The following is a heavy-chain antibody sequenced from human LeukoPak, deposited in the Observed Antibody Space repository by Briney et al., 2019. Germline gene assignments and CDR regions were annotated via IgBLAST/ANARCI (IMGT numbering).Heavy chain of an antibody. D-gene: IGHD3-22*01. CDR2: VYDSGST. V-gene: IGHV4-59*01. Sequence: SETLSLTCTVSGGSISGYYWTWIRQPPGKGLEWIGSVYDSGSTNYNPSLKSRVTISRDTSKNQLSLKLKSVTAADTAVYYCARGDSSGYYSYWGQGTLVTVSS. CDR1: GGSISGYY. J-gene: IGHJ4*02. CDR3: ARGDSSGYYSY.